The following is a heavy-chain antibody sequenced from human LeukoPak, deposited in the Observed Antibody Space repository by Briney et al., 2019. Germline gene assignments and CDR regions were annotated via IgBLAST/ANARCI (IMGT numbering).Heavy chain of an antibody. CDR3: ARLYGSGSYGGYFDY. CDR1: GYSFTSYW. J-gene: IGHJ4*02. V-gene: IGHV5-51*01. Sequence: GESLKISCKGSGYSFTSYWIGWVRQIPGKGLEWMGIIYPGDSDTRYSPSFQGQVTSADKSISTAYLQWSSLKASDTAMYYCARLYGSGSYGGYFDYWGQGTLVTVSS. CDR2: IYPGDSDT. D-gene: IGHD3-10*01.